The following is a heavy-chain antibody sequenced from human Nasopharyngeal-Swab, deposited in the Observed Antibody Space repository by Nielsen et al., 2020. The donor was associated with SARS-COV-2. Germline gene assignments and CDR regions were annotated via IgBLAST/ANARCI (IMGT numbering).Heavy chain of an antibody. D-gene: IGHD1-7*01. Sequence: KVSCKGSGYSFSSYWIGWVRQMPGKGLEWMGIMYPRDSDTRYSPSFQGQVTISADKFISTAYLQWSSLKASDTAMYYCATAYNGNYYWDYWGQGTLVTVSS. CDR3: ATAYNGNYYWDY. J-gene: IGHJ4*02. V-gene: IGHV5-51*01. CDR2: MYPRDSDT. CDR1: GYSFSSYW.